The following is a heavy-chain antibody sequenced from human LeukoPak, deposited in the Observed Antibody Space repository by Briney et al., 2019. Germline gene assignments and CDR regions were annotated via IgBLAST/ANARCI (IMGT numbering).Heavy chain of an antibody. CDR1: GYSISGTYY. D-gene: IGHD3-10*01. CDR3: ARDAFYGSGGYPDY. CDR2: IYHSGST. Sequence: PSETLSLTCTVSGYSISGTYYWGWIRQPPGKGLEWIGRIYHSGSTYYNPSLKSRLSISVDSSKNQFSLKLSSVTAADTAVYYCARDAFYGSGGYPDYWGQGILVTVSS. V-gene: IGHV4-38-2*02. J-gene: IGHJ4*02.